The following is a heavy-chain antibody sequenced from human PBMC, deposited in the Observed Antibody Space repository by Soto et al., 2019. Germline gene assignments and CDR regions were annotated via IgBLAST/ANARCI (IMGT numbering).Heavy chain of an antibody. CDR2: IYYSGVT. J-gene: IGHJ5*02. V-gene: IGHV4-31*03. D-gene: IGHD3-10*01. CDR1: GDSIISGGYY. CDR3: ARDLRGRGSGRFDP. Sequence: QVQLQESGPGLVKPSQTVSLTCTVCGDSIISGGYYWTWIRNHPEEDLEWIGYIYYSGVTYYNPSLKSRVTIAVDTSKNQFSLKLSSVTAADTAMYYCARDLRGRGSGRFDPWGQGTLVTVSS.